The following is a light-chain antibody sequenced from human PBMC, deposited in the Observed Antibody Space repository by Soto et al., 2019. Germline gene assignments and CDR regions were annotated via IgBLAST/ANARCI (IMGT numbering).Light chain of an antibody. CDR2: DDT. J-gene: IGLJ1*01. Sequence: QSVLTQPASVSGSPGQSMTISCTGTVGLVSWYQQHPGKVPKLIIYDDTKRPSGVSSRFSGSKSGNTASLTISGLQTEAEADSYCCLYVGGRTYVFGTGTKVTVL. V-gene: IGLV2-23*01. CDR3: CLYVGGRTYV. CDR1: VGL.